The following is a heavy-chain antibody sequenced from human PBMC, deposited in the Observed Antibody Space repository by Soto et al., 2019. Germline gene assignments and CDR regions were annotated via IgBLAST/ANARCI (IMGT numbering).Heavy chain of an antibody. J-gene: IGHJ6*02. CDR1: GYTFTSYD. CDR2: MNPNSGNT. CDR3: ARGLFDFWSGYHKPLYSMDV. D-gene: IGHD3-3*01. V-gene: IGHV1-8*01. Sequence: ASLKGSCKASGYTFTSYDINWVRQATGQGLEWMGWMNPNSGNTGYAQKFQGRVTMTRNTSISTAYMELSSLRSEDTAVYYCARGLFDFWSGYHKPLYSMDVWGQGTTVTVSS.